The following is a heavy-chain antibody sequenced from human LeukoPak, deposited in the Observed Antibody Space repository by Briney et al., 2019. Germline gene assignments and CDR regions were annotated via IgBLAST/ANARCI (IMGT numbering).Heavy chain of an antibody. V-gene: IGHV4-39*02. D-gene: IGHD5-24*01. Sequence: SETLSLTCTVSGGSISSSSYYWGWIRQPPGKGLEWIGSIYYSGSTYYNPSLKSRVTISVDTSKNQFSLNLSSVTAADTAVYYCAREQSQGYNSRALDNWGQGTLVTASS. CDR1: GGSISSSSYY. CDR2: IYYSGST. CDR3: AREQSQGYNSRALDN. J-gene: IGHJ4*02.